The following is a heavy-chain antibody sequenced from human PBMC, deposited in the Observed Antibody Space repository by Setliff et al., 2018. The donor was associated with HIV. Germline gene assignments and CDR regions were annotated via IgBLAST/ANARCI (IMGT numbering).Heavy chain of an antibody. V-gene: IGHV1-69*05. CDR3: ALPYCSGGNCWSSASLPPAGWFDP. Sequence: SVKVSCKASGGTFSSYVISWVRQAPGQGPEWMGGIIPMYGVTNYAQKFQGRVTITTDESTSTAYMELSSLRSEDTAVYYCALPYCSGGNCWSSASLPPAGWFDPWVLRLSWSPSPQ. CDR1: GGTFSSYV. J-gene: IGHJ5*02. D-gene: IGHD2-15*01. CDR2: IIPMYGVT.